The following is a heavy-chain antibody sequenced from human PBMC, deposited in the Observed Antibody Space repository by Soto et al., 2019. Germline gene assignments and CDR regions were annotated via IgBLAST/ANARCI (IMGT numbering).Heavy chain of an antibody. D-gene: IGHD3-9*01. J-gene: IGHJ4*02. V-gene: IGHV1-58*01. CDR2: IVVGSGNT. CDR1: GFTFTSSA. CDR3: AAALSILTGYSPGY. Sequence: GASVKVSCKASGFTFTSSAVQWVRQARGQRLEWIGWIVVGSGNTNYAQKFHERVTITRDMSTSTAYMELSSLRSEDTAVYYCAAALSILTGYSPGYWGQGTLVTVSS.